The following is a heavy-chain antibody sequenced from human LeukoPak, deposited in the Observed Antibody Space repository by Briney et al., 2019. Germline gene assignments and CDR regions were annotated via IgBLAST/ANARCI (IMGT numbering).Heavy chain of an antibody. CDR1: GLTVSNIW. CDR3: AQGSGQYFYY. CDR2: IKSETAGGTT. D-gene: IGHD2-15*01. Sequence: GGSLRLSCAVSGLTVSNIWMNWVRQAPGKGLEWVGRIKSETAGGTTDFAAPEKGRFTISRDDSKNTLSLQLNSLTSDDTAVYYCAQGSGQYFYYWGQGTLVTVSS. V-gene: IGHV3-15*07. J-gene: IGHJ4*02.